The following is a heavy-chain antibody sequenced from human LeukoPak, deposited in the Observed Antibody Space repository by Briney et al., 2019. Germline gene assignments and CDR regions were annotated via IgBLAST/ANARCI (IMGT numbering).Heavy chain of an antibody. J-gene: IGHJ2*01. CDR2: IYSGGST. CDR3: ARPPSNADWHYDL. CDR1: GFTVNSNY. V-gene: IGHV3-53*01. Sequence: VGSLRLSCAASGFTVNSNYMTWVRQAPGKGLEWVSVIYSGGSTYYAASVKGRFTVSRDISKNTLYLQMNSLRAEDTAVYYCARPPSNADWHYDLWGRGTLVTVSS. D-gene: IGHD2-2*01.